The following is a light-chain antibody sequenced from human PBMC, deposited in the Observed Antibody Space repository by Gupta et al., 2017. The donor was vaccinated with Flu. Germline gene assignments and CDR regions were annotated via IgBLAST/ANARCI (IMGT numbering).Light chain of an antibody. V-gene: IGLV2-8*01. Sequence: VTISSAVTSMVVGGYNYGSWYQQHPGKAPKVMISEVTKRPSGVPDRFSGSKSGNTASLTVSGLQAEDEADYYCSSYAGSNNFIVFGGGTKLTVL. CDR1: SMVVGGYNY. CDR3: SSYAGSNNFIV. CDR2: EVT. J-gene: IGLJ3*02.